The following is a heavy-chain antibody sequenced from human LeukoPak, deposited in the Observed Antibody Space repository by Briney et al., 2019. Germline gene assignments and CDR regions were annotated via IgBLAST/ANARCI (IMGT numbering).Heavy chain of an antibody. J-gene: IGHJ4*02. CDR1: GFTFISYA. CDR3: TRDQMNY. V-gene: IGHV3-23*01. D-gene: IGHD5-24*01. Sequence: PGGSLRLSCAASGFTFISYAMSWVRQARGKGLEWVSAISRSGGSTNYADSVKGRFTISRDTSKNTVSLQMNSLRVEDTAMYYCTRDQMNYWGQGTLVTVSS. CDR2: ISRSGGST.